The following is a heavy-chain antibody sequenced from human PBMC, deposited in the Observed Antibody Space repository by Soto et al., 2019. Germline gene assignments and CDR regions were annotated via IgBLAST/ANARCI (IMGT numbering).Heavy chain of an antibody. Sequence: GASVKVSCKASGGTFSSYAISWVRQAPGQGLEWMGGIIPIFGTANYAQKFQGRVTITADESTSTAYMELSSLRSEDTAVYYCARVSDIVLVPAAPGCWFDPWGQGTLVTVSS. V-gene: IGHV1-69*13. CDR3: ARVSDIVLVPAAPGCWFDP. J-gene: IGHJ5*02. D-gene: IGHD2-2*01. CDR1: GGTFSSYA. CDR2: IIPIFGTA.